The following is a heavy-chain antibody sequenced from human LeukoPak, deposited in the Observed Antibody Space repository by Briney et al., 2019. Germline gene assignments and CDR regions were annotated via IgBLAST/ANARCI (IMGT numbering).Heavy chain of an antibody. Sequence: SETLSLTCTVSGGPISSYYWSWIRQPAAKGLEWIGRIYSSGTTTYNPSFKSRVTLSVDTSKNQFSLKLSSVTAADTAVYYCARCGNSWDWYFDLWGRGTLVTVSS. CDR2: IYSSGTT. CDR1: GGPISSYY. D-gene: IGHD4-23*01. CDR3: ARCGNSWDWYFDL. J-gene: IGHJ2*01. V-gene: IGHV4-4*07.